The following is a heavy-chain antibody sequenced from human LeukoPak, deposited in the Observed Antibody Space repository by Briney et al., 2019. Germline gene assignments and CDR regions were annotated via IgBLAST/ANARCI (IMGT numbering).Heavy chain of an antibody. CDR1: GFNFNNYD. J-gene: IGHJ4*02. V-gene: IGHV3-30*02. Sequence: QPGGSLTLSCVASGFNFNNYDLHWVRQAPGKGLEWVAFIKFHGHETFYADSVEGRFTFSRDNSRNTLYLQMNSLRSEDTAVYYCAREAPICTNTDCRTGFDYWGQGTLVAVSS. D-gene: IGHD1-1*01. CDR2: IKFHGHET. CDR3: AREAPICTNTDCRTGFDY.